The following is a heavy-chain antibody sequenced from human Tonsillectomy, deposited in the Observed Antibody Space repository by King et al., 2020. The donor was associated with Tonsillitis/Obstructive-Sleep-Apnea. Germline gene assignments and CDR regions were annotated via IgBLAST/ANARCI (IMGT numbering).Heavy chain of an antibody. J-gene: IGHJ4*02. CDR3: ARDSMSHYYDSRGYYTFNC. CDR2: ISAHNGHT. Sequence: QLVQSGAEVKKPGASVKVSCKASGYTFTNYGISWVRQAPGQGLEWMAWISAHNGHTNYAQKLQGRVTMTTDISTSTAYMELRSLRSDDTAVYYCARDSMSHYYDSRGYYTFNCWGQGTLVTVSA. D-gene: IGHD3-22*01. V-gene: IGHV1-18*01. CDR1: GYTFTNYG.